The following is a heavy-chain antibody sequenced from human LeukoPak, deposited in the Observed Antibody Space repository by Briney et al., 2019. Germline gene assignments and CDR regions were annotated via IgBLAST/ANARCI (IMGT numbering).Heavy chain of an antibody. CDR1: GYTFTGYY. CDR2: INPNSGGT. V-gene: IGHV1-2*02. CDR3: AREVSWSSYAFDI. J-gene: IGHJ3*02. Sequence: ASVKVSCKASGYTFTGYYMHWVRQAPGQGLEWMGWINPNSGGTNYAQKFQGRVTMTRDTSISTAYMKLSRLRSDDTAVYYCAREVSWSSYAFDIWGQGTMVTVSS. D-gene: IGHD6-13*01.